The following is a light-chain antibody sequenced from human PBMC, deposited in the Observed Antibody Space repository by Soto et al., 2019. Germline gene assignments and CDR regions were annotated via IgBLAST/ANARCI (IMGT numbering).Light chain of an antibody. J-gene: IGLJ1*01. CDR3: SSYTCSTTEV. Sequence: QSALTQPASVSGSPGQSITISCTGTSSDVGGYNYVSWYQQHPGKAPKLMIYEVSNRPSGVSNRFSGSKSGNTASLTISGLQAEDEADYLCSSYTCSTTEVFANGTKVTV. CDR1: SSDVGGYNY. CDR2: EVS. V-gene: IGLV2-14*01.